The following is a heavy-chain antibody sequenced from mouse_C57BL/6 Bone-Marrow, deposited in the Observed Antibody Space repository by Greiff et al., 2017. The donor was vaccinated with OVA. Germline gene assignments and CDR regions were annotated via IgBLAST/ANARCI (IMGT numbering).Heavy chain of an antibody. CDR1: GYTFTSYG. J-gene: IGHJ3*01. CDR3: ARGDTTGPWFAY. CDR2: IYPRSGNT. D-gene: IGHD1-1*01. Sequence: QVQLKQSGAELARPGASVKLSCKASGYTFTSYGISWVKQRTGQGLEWIGEIYPRSGNTYYNEKFKGKATLTADKSSSTAYMELRSLTSEDSAVYFCARGDTTGPWFAYSGQGTLVTVSA. V-gene: IGHV1-81*01.